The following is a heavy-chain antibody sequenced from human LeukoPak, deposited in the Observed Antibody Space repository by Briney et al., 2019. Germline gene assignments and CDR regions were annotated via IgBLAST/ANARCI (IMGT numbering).Heavy chain of an antibody. CDR2: ISGSGGST. CDR1: GFTFSSYA. CDR3: AKVQSRKATVLEYSSGWYSGFDY. V-gene: IGHV3-23*01. J-gene: IGHJ4*02. D-gene: IGHD6-19*01. Sequence: PGGSLRLSCAASGFTFSSYAMSWVRQAPGKGLEWVSAISGSGGSTYYADSVKGRFTISRDNSKNTLYLQMNSLRAEDTAVYYCAKVQSRKATVLEYSSGWYSGFDYWGQGTLVTVSS.